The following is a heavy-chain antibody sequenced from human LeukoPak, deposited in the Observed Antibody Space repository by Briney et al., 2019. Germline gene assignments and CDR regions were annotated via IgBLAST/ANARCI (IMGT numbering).Heavy chain of an antibody. D-gene: IGHD2-2*01. CDR1: GYPFTNFW. CDR3: ARRLSSTPLYDY. CDR2: IYPGDSDT. Sequence: GESLKISFKGSGYPFTNFWIGWVRQMPGKGLGWMGIIYPGDSDTRYSSSFQGQVTISADKSISTAYLQWSSLKASDTAMYYCARRLSSTPLYDYWGQGTLVTVSS. J-gene: IGHJ4*02. V-gene: IGHV5-51*01.